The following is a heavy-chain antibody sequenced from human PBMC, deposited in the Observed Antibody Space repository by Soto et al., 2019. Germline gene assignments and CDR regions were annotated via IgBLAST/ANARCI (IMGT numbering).Heavy chain of an antibody. D-gene: IGHD3-16*01. CDR3: AKVAGGLGYFDL. CDR1: GFIFSDYA. Sequence: EVQLLESGGGLARPGGSLRLSCVASGFIFSDYAMTWIRQAPGKGLEWVATISASGGNIEYTDSLKGRFTISRDNSKKTFYLQINGLTADDTAVHYCAKVAGGLGYFDLWGRGTLVTVSS. V-gene: IGHV3-23*01. CDR2: ISASGGNI. J-gene: IGHJ2*01.